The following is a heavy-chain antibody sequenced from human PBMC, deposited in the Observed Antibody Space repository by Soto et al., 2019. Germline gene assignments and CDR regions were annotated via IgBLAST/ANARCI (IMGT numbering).Heavy chain of an antibody. CDR1: GGSISSSPSY. J-gene: IGHJ6*02. V-gene: IGHV4-39*01. CDR2: ISYSGNT. Sequence: PSETLSLTCTVSGGSISSSPSYWGWIRQPPGKGLEWIAIISYSGNTYYTPSLKSRVTISADTSKNQFSLSLTSVTVADAALYFCASSSFLRSGDLFHGLDVWGQGTTVT. CDR3: ASSSFLRSGDLFHGLDV. D-gene: IGHD3-10*01.